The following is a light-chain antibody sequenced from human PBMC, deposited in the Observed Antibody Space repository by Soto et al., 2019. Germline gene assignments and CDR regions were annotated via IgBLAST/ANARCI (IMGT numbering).Light chain of an antibody. V-gene: IGKV1-27*01. CDR2: GAS. Sequence: DIQMTQSPSSLSASVGDRVTITCRASQGISKYVAWYQQKSEKVPKLLIYGASTLQIGVPSRFSGSGSATDFTLTITTLQPEDVSTYYCQQYNGDPWTFGQGTKVEIK. J-gene: IGKJ1*01. CDR3: QQYNGDPWT. CDR1: QGISKY.